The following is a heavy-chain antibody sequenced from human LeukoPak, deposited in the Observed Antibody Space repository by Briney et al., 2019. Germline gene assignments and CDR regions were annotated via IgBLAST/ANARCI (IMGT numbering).Heavy chain of an antibody. Sequence: GGSLRLSCAASGFTFGDYGIHWVRQAPGKGLEWVADIGRDGSRRYYADSVKGRFIISRDNAKNTLSLQMDTLTAEDTAVYSCARDDDYDGNGLDIWGHGTMVTVSS. J-gene: IGHJ3*02. V-gene: IGHV3-33*01. CDR1: GFTFGDYG. CDR3: ARDDDYDGNGLDI. CDR2: IGRDGSRR. D-gene: IGHD3-16*01.